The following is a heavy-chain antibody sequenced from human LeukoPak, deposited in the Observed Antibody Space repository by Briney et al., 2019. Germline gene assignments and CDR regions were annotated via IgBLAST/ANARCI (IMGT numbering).Heavy chain of an antibody. J-gene: IGHJ5*02. CDR1: GDSISSGDYS. D-gene: IGHD3-10*01. CDR2: IFQTGNS. Sequence: SETLSLTCTVSGDSISSGDYSWGWIRQPSGKGLHWIGYIFQTGNSYYNPSLRSRVTISVYRSRNQFSLRLTSVTAADTAVYYCARELWFVNAPGAWLDPWGPGTLVAASS. V-gene: IGHV4-30-2*01. CDR3: ARELWFVNAPGAWLDP.